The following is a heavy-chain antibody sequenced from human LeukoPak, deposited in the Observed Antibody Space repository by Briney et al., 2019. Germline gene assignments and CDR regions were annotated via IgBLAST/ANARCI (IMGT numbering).Heavy chain of an antibody. CDR3: ARDRGRFDP. CDR1: GFTFSSYW. D-gene: IGHD5-24*01. V-gene: IGHV3-7*01. Sequence: PGGSLRLSCAASGFTFSSYWVSWVRQAPGKGLEWVANIKQDGSEKYYVDSVKGRFTISRDNAKNSLYLQMNSLRAEDTAVYYCARDRGRFDPWGQGTLVTVSS. CDR2: IKQDGSEK. J-gene: IGHJ5*02.